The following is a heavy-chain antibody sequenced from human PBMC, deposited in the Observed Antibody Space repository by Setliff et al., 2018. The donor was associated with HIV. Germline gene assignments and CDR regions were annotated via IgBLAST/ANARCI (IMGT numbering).Heavy chain of an antibody. J-gene: IGHJ4*02. CDR2: IFHSGST. Sequence: SETLSLTCAVSGGSISSNWWSWVRQSPGKGLQWTGSIFHSGSTYYNPSLKSRVTFSVDTFKNQFSLKLSSVTAADTAVYYCAARNSGNPTRHFDYWGQGTLVTVSS. CDR1: GGSISSNW. D-gene: IGHD3-10*01. CDR3: AARNSGNPTRHFDY. V-gene: IGHV4-4*02.